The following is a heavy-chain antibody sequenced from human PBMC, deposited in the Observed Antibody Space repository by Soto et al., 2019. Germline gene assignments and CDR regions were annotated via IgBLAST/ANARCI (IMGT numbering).Heavy chain of an antibody. V-gene: IGHV1-69*06. J-gene: IGHJ4*02. Sequence: ASVKVSCKASGGTCSSYAISWLRQSPGQGIKWMGGIIPIFGTENYAQKFQGRVTITADKSTSTAYMELSSLRSEDTAVYYCARETSGYLDYWGQGTLVTVSS. CDR1: GGTCSSYA. CDR3: ARETSGYLDY. D-gene: IGHD4-17*01. CDR2: IIPIFGTE.